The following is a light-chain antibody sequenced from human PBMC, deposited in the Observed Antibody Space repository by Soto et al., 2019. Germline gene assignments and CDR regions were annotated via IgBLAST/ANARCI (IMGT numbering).Light chain of an antibody. V-gene: IGKV1-5*03. CDR3: LQYNSNSYS. Sequence: DIQMTQSPSTLSASVGDRVTITCRASQSIRTWLAWYQQKPGKAPKLLIYEASNLQSGVPSRFSGSGSGTAFTLTIGSLQPDDFATYFCLQYNSNSYSFGQGTNLEIK. J-gene: IGKJ2*01. CDR2: EAS. CDR1: QSIRTW.